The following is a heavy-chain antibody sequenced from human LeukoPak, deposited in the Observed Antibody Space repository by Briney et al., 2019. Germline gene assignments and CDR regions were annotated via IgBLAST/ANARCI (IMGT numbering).Heavy chain of an antibody. CDR2: IYYSGST. D-gene: IGHD6-19*01. CDR3: ARLDRIAVAGTRGGQPNWFDP. CDR1: GGSISSYY. V-gene: IGHV4-59*05. J-gene: IGHJ5*02. Sequence: SETLSLTCTVSGGSISSYYWSWVRQPPGKGLEWIGSIYYSGSTYYNPSLRSRVTISVDTSKNQFSLKLSSVTAADTAVYYCARLDRIAVAGTRGGQPNWFDPWGQGTLVTVSS.